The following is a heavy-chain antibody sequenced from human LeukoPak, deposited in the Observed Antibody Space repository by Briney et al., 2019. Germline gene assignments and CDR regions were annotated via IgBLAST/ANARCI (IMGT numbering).Heavy chain of an antibody. CDR3: AKLWQLVRSFDY. D-gene: IGHD6-6*01. Sequence: PGGSLRLSCAASGLTFSGFAMTWVSQAPGKGLVWVSSIGAGGSITYYADSVKGRFTISRDNSKNTLYLQMNSLRAEDTAVYYCAKLWQLVRSFDYWGQGTLVTVSS. CDR1: GLTFSGFA. V-gene: IGHV3-23*01. CDR2: IGAGGSIT. J-gene: IGHJ4*02.